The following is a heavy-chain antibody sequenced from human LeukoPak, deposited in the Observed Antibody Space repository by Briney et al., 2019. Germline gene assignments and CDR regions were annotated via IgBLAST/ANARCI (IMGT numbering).Heavy chain of an antibody. J-gene: IGHJ4*02. D-gene: IGHD3-16*01. V-gene: IGHV3-23*01. CDR1: GFTFSTYV. Sequence: PGGSLRHFCAASGFTFSTYVMNWVRQAPGKGLEWVSTISDSGASTYYADSVKGRLTISRDNSKNTLYLQMNSLRAEDTAVYFCARRSAGWGDFDYWGQGTLVTVSS. CDR2: ISDSGAST. CDR3: ARRSAGWGDFDY.